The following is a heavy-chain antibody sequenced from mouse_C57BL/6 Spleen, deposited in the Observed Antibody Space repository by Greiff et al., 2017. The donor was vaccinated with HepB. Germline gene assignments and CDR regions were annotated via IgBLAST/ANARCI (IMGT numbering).Heavy chain of an antibody. CDR2: IYPRSGNT. CDR3: ARQYSSYSWFAY. Sequence: VQLQQSGAELARPGASVKLSCKASGYTFTSYGISWVKQRTGQGLEWIGEIYPRSGNTYYNEKFKGKATLTADKSSSTAYMELRSLTSEDSAVYFCARQYSSYSWFAYWGQGTLVTVSA. CDR1: GYTFTSYG. V-gene: IGHV1-81*01. J-gene: IGHJ3*01. D-gene: IGHD1-1*01.